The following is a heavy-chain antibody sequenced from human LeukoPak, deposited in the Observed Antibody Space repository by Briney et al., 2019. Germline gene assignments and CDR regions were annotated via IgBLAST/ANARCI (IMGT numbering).Heavy chain of an antibody. CDR2: ISGSGGST. Sequence: GGSLRLSCAASGFTFSSYAMSWVRQAPGKGLEWVSGISGSGGSTYYADSVKGRFTISRDNSKNTLYLQMNSLRAEDTAVYYCARDRPNYYGSDGHYYRRDGDYWGRGTLVSVSS. CDR1: GFTFSSYA. D-gene: IGHD3-22*01. V-gene: IGHV3-23*01. CDR3: ARDRPNYYGSDGHYYRRDGDY. J-gene: IGHJ4*02.